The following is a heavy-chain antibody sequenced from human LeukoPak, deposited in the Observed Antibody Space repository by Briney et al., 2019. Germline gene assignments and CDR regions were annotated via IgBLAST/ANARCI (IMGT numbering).Heavy chain of an antibody. CDR1: VFTFSCYW. Sequence: GGSLRLSCAASVFTFSCYWMSWVRQAPGKGRVGVANIKQDGSEKYYMDSGKGRFTISRDNAQNSLYLQMNSLRAEDTAVYYCARDRRSGGSSYYFDYWGQGTLVTVSS. CDR3: ARDRRSGGSSYYFDY. V-gene: IGHV3-7*04. CDR2: IKQDGSEK. J-gene: IGHJ4*02. D-gene: IGHD2-15*01.